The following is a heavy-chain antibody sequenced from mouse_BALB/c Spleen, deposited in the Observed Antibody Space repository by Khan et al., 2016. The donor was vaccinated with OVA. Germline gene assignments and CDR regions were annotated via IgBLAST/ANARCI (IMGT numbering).Heavy chain of an antibody. CDR2: INPSNGYT. J-gene: IGHJ3*01. D-gene: IGHD2-14*01. Sequence: QVRLQQSGAELARPGASVKMSCKASGYTFTTYTMHWVKQRPGQGLEWIGYINPSNGYTNYNQKFKDKSTLTADKSSSTAYMQLSSLTSDSSAAYYCARGGAYYRYDGWFAYWGQGTMVTVSA. V-gene: IGHV1-4*01. CDR1: GYTFTTYT. CDR3: ARGGAYYRYDGWFAY.